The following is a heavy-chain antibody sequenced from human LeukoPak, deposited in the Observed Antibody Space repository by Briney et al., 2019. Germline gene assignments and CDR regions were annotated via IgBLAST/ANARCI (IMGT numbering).Heavy chain of an antibody. D-gene: IGHD3-22*01. Sequence: VASVKVSCKASGYTFTGYYMHWVRQAPGQGLEWMGWINPNSGGTNYAQKFQGRVTMTRDTSISTAYMELSRLRSDDTAVYYCAREALGYYDSSGYDAFDIWGQGTMVTVSS. CDR3: AREALGYYDSSGYDAFDI. CDR1: GYTFTGYY. J-gene: IGHJ3*02. CDR2: INPNSGGT. V-gene: IGHV1-2*02.